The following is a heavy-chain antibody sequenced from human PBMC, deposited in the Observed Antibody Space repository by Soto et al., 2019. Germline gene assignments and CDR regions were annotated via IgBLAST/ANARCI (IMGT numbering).Heavy chain of an antibody. V-gene: IGHV1-18*01. CDR2: ISAYNGNT. CDR3: ARRRDGYNVGYYYYGMDV. Sequence: ASVKVSCKXSGYTFTSYGISWVRQAPGQGLEWMGWISAYNGNTNYAQKLQGRVTMTTDTSTSTAYMELRSLRSDDTAVYYCARRRDGYNVGYYYYGMDVWGQGTTVTVSS. D-gene: IGHD5-12*01. J-gene: IGHJ6*02. CDR1: GYTFTSYG.